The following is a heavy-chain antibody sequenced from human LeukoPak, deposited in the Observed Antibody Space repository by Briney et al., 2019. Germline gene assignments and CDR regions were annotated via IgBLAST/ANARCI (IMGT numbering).Heavy chain of an antibody. D-gene: IGHD3-3*01. Sequence: PSETLSLTCAVYGGSFSGYYWSWIRQPPGKGLEWIGEINHSGSTNYNPSLKSRVTISVDTSKNQFSLKLSSVTAADTAVYYYARGRADYDFWISPFDYWGQGTLVTVSS. V-gene: IGHV4-34*01. CDR2: INHSGST. CDR3: ARGRADYDFWISPFDY. J-gene: IGHJ4*02. CDR1: GGSFSGYY.